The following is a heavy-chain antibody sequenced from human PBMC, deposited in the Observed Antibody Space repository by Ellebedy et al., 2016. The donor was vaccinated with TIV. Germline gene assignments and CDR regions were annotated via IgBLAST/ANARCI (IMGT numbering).Heavy chain of an antibody. CDR2: IYYSGYT. V-gene: IGHV4-39*01. D-gene: IGHD4-17*01. CDR3: ARLDYGEVDINWHFDL. Sequence: SETLSLTCTVSGGSVSKTSYYWGSTRQPPGKGPDWTASIYYSGYTYYNPSLKSRVTLSVDPSKNQFSLKLSSWTASDTAEYYCARLDYGEVDINWHFDLWGRGTLVTVSS. J-gene: IGHJ2*01. CDR1: GGSVSKTSYY.